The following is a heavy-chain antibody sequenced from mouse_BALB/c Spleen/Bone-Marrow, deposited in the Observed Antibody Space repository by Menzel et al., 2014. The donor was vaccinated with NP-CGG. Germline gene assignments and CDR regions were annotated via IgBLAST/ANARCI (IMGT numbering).Heavy chain of an antibody. D-gene: IGHD1-2*01. J-gene: IGHJ1*01. Sequence: DVKLQESGAELVKPGASVKLSCTASGFNIKDTYMHWVKQRPEQGLEWIGRIDPANGNTKYDPKFQGKATITADTSSNTAYLQLSSLASEDTAVYYCARGGTTATWYFDVRGAGTTVTFS. CDR2: IDPANGNT. V-gene: IGHV14-3*02. CDR1: GFNIKDTY. CDR3: ARGGTTATWYFDV.